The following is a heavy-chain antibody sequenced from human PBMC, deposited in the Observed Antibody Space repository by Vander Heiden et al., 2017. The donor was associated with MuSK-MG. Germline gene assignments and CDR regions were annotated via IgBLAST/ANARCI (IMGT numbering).Heavy chain of an antibody. J-gene: IGHJ4*02. Sequence: EVQLVESGGAVVQPGGSLRHSCAAHGCTFDDHTIHWVRQAPVKGLEWVSLISGDGRTTYYADSVKGRFTISRDNSKNSLYLQMKSLRTEDTALYYCAKGSILTGGSYSSFGDWCQGTLVTVSS. D-gene: IGHD1-26*01. CDR2: ISGDGRTT. CDR3: AKGSILTGGSYSSFGD. V-gene: IGHV3-43*01. CDR1: GCTFDDHT.